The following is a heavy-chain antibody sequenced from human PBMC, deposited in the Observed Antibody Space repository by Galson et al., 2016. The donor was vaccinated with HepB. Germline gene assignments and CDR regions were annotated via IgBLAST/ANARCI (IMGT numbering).Heavy chain of an antibody. Sequence: SVKVSCKASGGTFSSYAISWVRQAPGQGLEWMGGIIPIFGTANYAQKFQGRVTITADESTSTAYMELSSLRSEDTAVYHCVRVNSSGQFDYWGQGTLVTVSS. CDR3: VRVNSSGQFDY. CDR2: IIPIFGTA. CDR1: GGTFSSYA. J-gene: IGHJ4*02. V-gene: IGHV1-69*13. D-gene: IGHD6-19*01.